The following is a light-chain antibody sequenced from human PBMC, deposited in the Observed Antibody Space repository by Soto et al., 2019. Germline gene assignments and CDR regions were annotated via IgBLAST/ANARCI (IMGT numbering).Light chain of an antibody. J-gene: IGKJ4*01. V-gene: IGKV3-20*01. CDR2: GAS. Sequence: EIVLTQSPGTLSLSPGERATLSCRASQSVSSSYLAWYQLKPGQAPRLLIYGASSRATGIPDRFSGSGSGTDFTLTISRLEPEDFAVYYCQSLTFGGGTKVEIK. CDR1: QSVSSSY. CDR3: QSLT.